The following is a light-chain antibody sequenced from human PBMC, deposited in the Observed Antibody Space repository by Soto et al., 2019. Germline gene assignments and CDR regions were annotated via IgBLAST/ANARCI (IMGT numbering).Light chain of an antibody. J-gene: IGKJ5*01. CDR3: QHYAGGSRIT. CDR2: GAS. CDR1: QSVSSR. V-gene: IGKV3-20*01. Sequence: VLPQSQDTLSXXPGEXATLXXRXSQSVSSRLAWYQQKPGQSPRLLISGASSRATGIPDRFSGSGFGTDFTLTISRLEPEDFALYYCQHYAGGSRITFGQGTRMEI.